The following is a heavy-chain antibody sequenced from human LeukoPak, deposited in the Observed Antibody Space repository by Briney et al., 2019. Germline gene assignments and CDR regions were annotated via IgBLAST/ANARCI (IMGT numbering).Heavy chain of an antibody. CDR2: IYDSGST. D-gene: IGHD2/OR15-2a*01. Sequence: SETLSLTCAVSGGSIRTYQWGWFRQTPGKGLEWIGYIYDSGSTNYNPSLKSRVTMSADTSKNQFSLKLSSVTAADTAIYYCARGTRINYFDDWGQGTLVTVSS. CDR3: ARGTRINYFDD. J-gene: IGHJ4*02. V-gene: IGHV4-4*09. CDR1: GGSIRTYQ.